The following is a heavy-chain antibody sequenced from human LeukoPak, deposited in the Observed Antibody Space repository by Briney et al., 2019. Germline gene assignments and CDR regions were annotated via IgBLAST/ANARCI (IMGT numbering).Heavy chain of an antibody. J-gene: IGHJ3*02. Sequence: GGSLRLSCAASGFTFSSYWMSWVRQAPGKGLGWVANIKQDGSEKNYVDSVKGRFTISRDNAKNSLYLQMNSLRAEDTAVYYCLRVNILDPSFSGPRDLADAFDIWGQGTMVTVSS. CDR3: LRVNILDPSFSGPRDLADAFDI. V-gene: IGHV3-7*01. CDR2: IKQDGSEK. CDR1: GFTFSSYW. D-gene: IGHD1-1*01.